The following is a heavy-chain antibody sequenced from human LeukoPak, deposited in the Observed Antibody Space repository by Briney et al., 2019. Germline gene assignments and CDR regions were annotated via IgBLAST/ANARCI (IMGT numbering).Heavy chain of an antibody. D-gene: IGHD6-13*01. V-gene: IGHV4-4*07. Sequence: PSETLSLTCTVSGGSISSYCWSWIRQPAGKGLEWIGRIYTSGSTNYNPSLKSRVTISVDKSKNQFSLKLSSVTAADTAVYYCAREGIAAADYYYYYMDVWGKGTTVTVSS. CDR1: GGSISSYC. CDR3: AREGIAAADYYYYYMDV. J-gene: IGHJ6*03. CDR2: IYTSGST.